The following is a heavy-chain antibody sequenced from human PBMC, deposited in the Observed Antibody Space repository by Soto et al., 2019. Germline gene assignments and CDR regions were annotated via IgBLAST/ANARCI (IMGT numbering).Heavy chain of an antibody. D-gene: IGHD2-2*01. J-gene: IGHJ5*02. V-gene: IGHV4-61*05. CDR3: ARLGPYYQSLDP. CDR1: GDSISRSRDY. CDR2: TYYSGST. Sequence: SETLSLTCTVSGDSISRSRDYWGWIRQPPGKGLEWIGSTYYSGSTSYNPSLKGRVTISLDTSKSQFSLRLSSVTAAYTAVYYCARLGPYYQSLDPWGPGTLVTVSS.